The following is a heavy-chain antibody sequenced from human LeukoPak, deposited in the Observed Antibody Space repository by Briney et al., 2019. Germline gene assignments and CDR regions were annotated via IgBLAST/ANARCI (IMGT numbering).Heavy chain of an antibody. V-gene: IGHV1-2*02. CDR1: GYTFTGYY. CDR2: INPNSGGT. J-gene: IGHJ3*02. Sequence: ASVKVSCKASGYTFTGYYMHWVRQAPGQGLEWMGWINPNSGGTNYAQKFQGRVTMTRDTSTSTVYMELSSLRSEDTAVYYCAREVDDSSGQGAFDIWGQGTMVTVSS. D-gene: IGHD3-22*01. CDR3: AREVDDSSGQGAFDI.